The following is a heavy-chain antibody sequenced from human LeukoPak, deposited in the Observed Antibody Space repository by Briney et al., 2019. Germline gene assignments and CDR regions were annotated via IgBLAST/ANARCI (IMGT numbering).Heavy chain of an antibody. CDR1: GFTFSSYA. CDR3: AKEGGRLAVAGTWYFDY. V-gene: IGHV3-23*01. D-gene: IGHD6-19*01. J-gene: IGHJ4*02. CDR2: ISGSGGST. Sequence: GGSLRLSWAASGFTFSSYAMSWVRQAPGKGLEWVSAISGSGGSTYYADSVKGRFTISRDNSKNTLYLQMNSLRAEDTAVYYCAKEGGRLAVAGTWYFDYWGQGTLVTVSS.